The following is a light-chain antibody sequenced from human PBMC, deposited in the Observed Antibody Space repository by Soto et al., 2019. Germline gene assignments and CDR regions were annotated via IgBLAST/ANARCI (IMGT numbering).Light chain of an antibody. CDR3: SSYAASNDLGV. V-gene: IGLV2-8*01. J-gene: IGLJ1*01. Sequence: QSALTQPPSASGSPGQSVTISCTGTSSDVGGYNYVSWYQQHPGKAPKLMIYEVSKRPSGVPDHFSGSKSGKTASLTVSGLQPEDEADYYCSSYAASNDLGVFGTGTKVTVL. CDR2: EVS. CDR1: SSDVGGYNY.